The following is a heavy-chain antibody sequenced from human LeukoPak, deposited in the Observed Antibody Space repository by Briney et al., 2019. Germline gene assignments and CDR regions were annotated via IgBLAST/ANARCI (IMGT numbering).Heavy chain of an antibody. CDR3: ARDLGSGNYYMDV. CDR2: ISSSGSTS. V-gene: IGHV3-11*04. Sequence: GVSLRLSCAASGFTFSDYYMRWIRQAPGKGLEWLSYISSSGSTSYYADSVEGRITISRDNAKNSLYLQMNSLRAEDTAVYYCARDLGSGNYYMDVWGKGTTVTVSS. D-gene: IGHD3-10*01. J-gene: IGHJ6*03. CDR1: GFTFSDYY.